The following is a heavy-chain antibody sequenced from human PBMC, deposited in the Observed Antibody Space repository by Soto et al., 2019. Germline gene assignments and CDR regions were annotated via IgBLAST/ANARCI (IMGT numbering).Heavy chain of an antibody. J-gene: IGHJ4*02. CDR2: ISSSSSYI. Sequence: EVQLVESGRGLVKPGGSLRLSCAASGFTFSSYSMNWVRQAPGKGLEWVSSISSSSSYIYYADSVKGRFTISRDNAKNSLYLQMNSLRDEDTAVYYCAREVYSGYDFTDSDNYYFDYWGQGTLVTVSS. CDR1: GFTFSSYS. D-gene: IGHD5-12*01. V-gene: IGHV3-21*01. CDR3: AREVYSGYDFTDSDNYYFDY.